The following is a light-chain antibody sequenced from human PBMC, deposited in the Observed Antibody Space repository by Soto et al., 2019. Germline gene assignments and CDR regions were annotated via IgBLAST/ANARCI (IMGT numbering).Light chain of an antibody. Sequence: IQMTQSPSTLSASIGDRVTITCRASESIRTWLAWYQHKPGKAPKFLIYDASSLERGVPSRFSGSGSGTEYTLTISNLQPDDFATYFCQQYNNYPRTLGQGTKVDIK. CDR1: ESIRTW. CDR2: DAS. CDR3: QQYNNYPRT. V-gene: IGKV1-5*01. J-gene: IGKJ1*01.